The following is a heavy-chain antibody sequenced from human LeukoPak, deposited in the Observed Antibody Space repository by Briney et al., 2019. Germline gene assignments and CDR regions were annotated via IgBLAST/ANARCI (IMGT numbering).Heavy chain of an antibody. Sequence: GGSLRLSCSASGFTFSHYAMHWVRQAPGKGLEYVSVISSDGDSTSYADSVKDRFIISRDNSKSTLYLQMGSLTAEDLAVYFCVRGPQPYGDSGGRGFDFWGQGTMVTVSS. CDR1: GFTFSHYA. J-gene: IGHJ3*01. CDR2: ISSDGDST. V-gene: IGHV3-64*02. D-gene: IGHD4-17*01. CDR3: VRGPQPYGDSGGRGFDF.